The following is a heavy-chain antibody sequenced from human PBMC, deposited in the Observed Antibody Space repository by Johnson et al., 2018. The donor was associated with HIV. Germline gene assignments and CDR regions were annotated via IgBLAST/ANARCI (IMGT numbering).Heavy chain of an antibody. J-gene: IGHJ3*02. CDR3: ARDQYYYDSRGVGAFDI. Sequence: MLLVESGGGLVQPGGSLRLSCAASGFTVIGNYMSWVRQAPGKGLEWVSVIYSGGSTYYADSVKGRFTISRENSKNTLYLQMNSLRAEDTAVYYCARDQYYYDSRGVGAFDIWGQGTRVTVSS. D-gene: IGHD3-22*01. CDR2: IYSGGST. V-gene: IGHV3-66*01. CDR1: GFTVIGNY.